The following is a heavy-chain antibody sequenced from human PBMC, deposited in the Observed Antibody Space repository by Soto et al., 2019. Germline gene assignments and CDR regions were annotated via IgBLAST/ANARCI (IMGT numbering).Heavy chain of an antibody. V-gene: IGHV3-48*01. D-gene: IGHD3-10*01. CDR1: GFSFSIYS. CDR3: AKDRGGSGAFDI. J-gene: IGHJ3*02. CDR2: ISPAGSSI. Sequence: EGQLVEFGGGLVKPGGSLGLSCAASGFSFSIYSYNWVRQAPGKGLEWLSYISPAGSSIYYADSVKGRFTISRDSARDSVYLQMNSLRAEDTAVYYCAKDRGGSGAFDIWGQGTMVTVSS.